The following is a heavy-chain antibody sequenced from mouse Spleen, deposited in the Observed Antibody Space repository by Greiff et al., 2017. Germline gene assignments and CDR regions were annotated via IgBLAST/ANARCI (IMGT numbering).Heavy chain of an antibody. V-gene: IGHV3-6*01. CDR1: GYSITSGYY. CDR3: ARGRCLDY. CDR2: ISYDGSN. Sequence: EVHLVESGPGLVKPSQSLSLTCSVTGYSITSGYYWNWIRQFPGNKLEWMGYISYDGSNNYNPSLKNRISITRDTSKNQFFLKLNSVTTEDTATYYCARGRCLDYWGQGTTLTVSS. J-gene: IGHJ2*01.